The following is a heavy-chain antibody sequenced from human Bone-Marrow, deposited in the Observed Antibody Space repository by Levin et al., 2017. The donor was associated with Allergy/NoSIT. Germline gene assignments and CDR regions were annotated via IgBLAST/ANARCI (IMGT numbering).Heavy chain of an antibody. D-gene: IGHD1-26*01. Sequence: AASVKVSCKASGYTFTSYDINWVRQATGQGLEWMGWMNPNSGNTGYAQKFQGRVTMTRNTSISTAYMELSSLRSEDTAVFYCARRPGRSLNAFDIWGQGTMVTVSS. V-gene: IGHV1-8*01. CDR2: MNPNSGNT. CDR1: GYTFTSYD. CDR3: ARRPGRSLNAFDI. J-gene: IGHJ3*02.